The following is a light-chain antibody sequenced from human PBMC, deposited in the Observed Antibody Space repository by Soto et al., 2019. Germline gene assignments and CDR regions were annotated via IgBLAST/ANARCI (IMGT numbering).Light chain of an antibody. CDR1: QSLFDADYGNTY. V-gene: IGKV2-40*01. CDR2: TVS. J-gene: IGKJ1*01. Sequence: DIVMAQTPLSLPVRPGEPASISCRSSQSLFDADYGNTYLDWYLQWPGQSQQLLIYTVSSRASGVTVRFSGSGSGTNFTLKISVVEAEDDGVYYCMQRLQFPWTFGQGTKVEIK. CDR3: MQRLQFPWT.